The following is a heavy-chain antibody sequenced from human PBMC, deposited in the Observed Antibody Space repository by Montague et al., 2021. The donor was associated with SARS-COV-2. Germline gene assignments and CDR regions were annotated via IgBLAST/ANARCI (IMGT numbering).Heavy chain of an antibody. Sequence: PALVKPTQILTLTCTFFGFSLSTSGMCVSWIRQPPGKALEWLARIDWDDDKNYSTPLKTRLPISNDTSNNQVVLTMTNMDPVDTATDYCARFWFRDHQNAFDIWGQGTMVTVSS. CDR2: IDWDDDK. CDR1: GFSLSTSGMC. V-gene: IGHV2-70*11. CDR3: ARFWFRDHQNAFDI. J-gene: IGHJ3*02. D-gene: IGHD3-10*01.